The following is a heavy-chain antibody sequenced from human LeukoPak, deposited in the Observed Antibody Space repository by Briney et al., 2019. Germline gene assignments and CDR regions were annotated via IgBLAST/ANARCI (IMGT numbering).Heavy chain of an antibody. V-gene: IGHV4-34*01. D-gene: IGHD2-2*01. J-gene: IGHJ5*02. CDR2: INHSGST. CDR3: ARDIVVEAAWFDP. Sequence: SETLSLTCAVYGGSFSGYYWSWIRQPPGKGLEWIGEINHSGSTNYNPSLKSRVTISVDTSKNQFSLKLSSVTAADTAVYYCARDIVVEAAWFDPWGQGTLVTVSS. CDR1: GGSFSGYY.